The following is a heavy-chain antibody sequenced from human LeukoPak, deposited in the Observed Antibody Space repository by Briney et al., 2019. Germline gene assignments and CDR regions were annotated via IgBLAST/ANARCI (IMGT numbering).Heavy chain of an antibody. J-gene: IGHJ4*02. Sequence: ASVKVSCKAFGGTFSSYAISWVRQAPGQGLEWMGRIIPIFGIANYAQKFQGRVTITADKSTSTAYMELSSLRSEDTAVYYCARDRGKYPEGYFDYWGQGTLVTVSS. CDR1: GGTFSSYA. V-gene: IGHV1-69*04. CDR3: ARDRGKYPEGYFDY. CDR2: IIPIFGIA. D-gene: IGHD2-2*02.